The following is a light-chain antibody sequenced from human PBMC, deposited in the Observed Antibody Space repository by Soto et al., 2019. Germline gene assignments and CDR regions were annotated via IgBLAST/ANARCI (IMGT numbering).Light chain of an antibody. CDR1: QSVSSN. CDR2: DAS. V-gene: IGKV3-15*01. CDR3: QQYNNWPRT. Sequence: IVMTQSPATLSVSPGERATLSCRASQSVSSNLAWYQQTHGQAPRLLMFDASTRATCIPARFSGSVSGTEFTLTISSLQSEDSAIYYCQQYNNWPRTFGQGTKVDIK. J-gene: IGKJ1*01.